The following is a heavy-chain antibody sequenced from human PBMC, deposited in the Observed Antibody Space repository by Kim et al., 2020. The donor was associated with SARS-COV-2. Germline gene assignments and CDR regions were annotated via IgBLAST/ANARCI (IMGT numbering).Heavy chain of an antibody. J-gene: IGHJ2*01. V-gene: IGHV3-7*05. CDR2: IKPDGTDK. CDR1: GFTFSNYW. CDR3: ARDKGSYCTSGSCYSYF. Sequence: GGSLRLSCEGSGFTFSNYWMTWVRQAPGKGLEWVANIKPDGTDKYYADSMKGRFTISRDNSKNTVYLQVNDMKVDDTAIYYCARDKGSYCTSGSCYSYF. D-gene: IGHD6-19*01.